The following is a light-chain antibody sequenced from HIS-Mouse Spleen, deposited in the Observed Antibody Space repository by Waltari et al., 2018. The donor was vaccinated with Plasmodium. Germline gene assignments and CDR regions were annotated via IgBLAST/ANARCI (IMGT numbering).Light chain of an antibody. CDR1: QDISNY. Sequence: DIQMTQSPSSLSASVGDRVTITCQASQDISNYLNWYQQKPGKAPKLLIYDASKLDTGVPSRFSGSGSGTDFTFTISSLQPEDIATYYCQQYDNLPPLFTFGPGTKVDIK. J-gene: IGKJ3*01. V-gene: IGKV1-33*01. CDR3: QQYDNLPPLFT. CDR2: DAS.